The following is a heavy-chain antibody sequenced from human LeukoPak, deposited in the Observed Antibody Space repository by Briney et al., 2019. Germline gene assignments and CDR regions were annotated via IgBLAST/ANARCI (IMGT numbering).Heavy chain of an antibody. CDR2: ISSYNGNT. Sequence: ASVKVSFEASGYTFTAYGISWVRHAPGQGLEWMGWISSYNGNTNYAQNLQGRVTMTTDTSTSTAYMELRSLRSDDTAMYYCACTVGADTPDAFDIWGQGTMVTVSS. CDR1: GYTFTAYG. CDR3: ACTVGADTPDAFDI. D-gene: IGHD2-15*01. V-gene: IGHV1-18*01. J-gene: IGHJ3*02.